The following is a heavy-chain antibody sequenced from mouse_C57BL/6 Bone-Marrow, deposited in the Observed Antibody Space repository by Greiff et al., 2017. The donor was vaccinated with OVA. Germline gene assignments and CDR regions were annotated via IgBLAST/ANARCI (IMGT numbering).Heavy chain of an antibody. J-gene: IGHJ2*01. CDR3: AREPYSFYYFDY. CDR1: GYTFTDYE. D-gene: IGHD2-12*01. CDR2: IDPETGGT. Sequence: QVQLQQSGAELVRPGASVTLSCKASGYTFTDYEMHWVKQTPVHGLEWIGAIDPETGGTAYNQTFKDKATLTADKSSSTAYMQLSSLTYEDSAVYYCAREPYSFYYFDYWGQGTTLTVSS. V-gene: IGHV1-15*01.